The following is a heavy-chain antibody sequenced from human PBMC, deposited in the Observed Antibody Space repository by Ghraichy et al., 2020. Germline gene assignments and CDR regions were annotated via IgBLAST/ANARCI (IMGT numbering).Heavy chain of an antibody. CDR1: GYTFTSYG. CDR2: ISAYNGNT. CDR3: ARVFRPIYGDYEGWFDP. D-gene: IGHD4-17*01. V-gene: IGHV1-18*04. J-gene: IGHJ5*02. Sequence: ASVKVSCKASGYTFTSYGISWVRQAPGQGLEWMGWISAYNGNTNYAQKLQGRVTMTTDTSTSTAYMVLRSQRSDDTAVYYCARVFRPIYGDYEGWFDPWGQGTLVTVSS.